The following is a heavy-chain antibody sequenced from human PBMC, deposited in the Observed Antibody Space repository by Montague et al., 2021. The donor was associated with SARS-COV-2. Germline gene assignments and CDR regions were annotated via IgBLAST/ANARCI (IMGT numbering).Heavy chain of an antibody. CDR2: IHYSGST. V-gene: IGHV4-59*01. CDR1: GCSISSYY. D-gene: IGHD5-24*01. CDR3: ARVFPRWLQFDPYFDY. Sequence: SETLSLTCTVSGCSISSYYWSWIRQPPGEGLEWIGYIHYSGSTNYNPSXXSRVTISVDTSKNQFSLKLSSVTAADTAVYYCARVFPRWLQFDPYFDYWGQGTLVTVSS. J-gene: IGHJ4*02.